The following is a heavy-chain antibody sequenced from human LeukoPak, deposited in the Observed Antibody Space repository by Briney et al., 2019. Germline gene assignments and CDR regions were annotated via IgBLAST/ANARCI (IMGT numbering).Heavy chain of an antibody. CDR1: GLTFNNYA. Sequence: GGSLRLSCAASGLTFNNYAMSWVHQAPGRGLEWVSTISGSAGSINYAASVKGRFTISRDNSKNTLYLQMNSLRAEDTAVYYCAKGRYISGSNLFDSWGQGTLVTVSS. D-gene: IGHD6-19*01. V-gene: IGHV3-23*01. CDR2: ISGSAGSI. CDR3: AKGRYISGSNLFDS. J-gene: IGHJ4*02.